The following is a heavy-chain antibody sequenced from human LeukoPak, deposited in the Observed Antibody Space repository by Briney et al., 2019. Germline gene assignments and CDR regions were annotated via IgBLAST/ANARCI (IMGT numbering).Heavy chain of an antibody. CDR3: ARTTSFDY. V-gene: IGHV1-69*04. D-gene: IGHD4-17*01. J-gene: IGHJ4*02. CDR1: GGTFSSYA. Sequence: SVKVSCKASGGTFSSYAISWVRQAPGQGLEWMGRIIPILNMTNYAQKFQGRVTITADKSTSTAYMELSSLRSDDTAVYYCARTTSFDYWGQGTLVTVSS. CDR2: IIPILNMT.